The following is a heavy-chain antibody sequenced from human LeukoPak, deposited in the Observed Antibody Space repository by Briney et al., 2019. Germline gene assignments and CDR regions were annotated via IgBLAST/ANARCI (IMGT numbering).Heavy chain of an antibody. Sequence: SQTLSLTCDISGDSVSSNSVAWNWIRQSPSRGLEWLGRTYYRSKWFNDYAVSVKSRLTINPDTSKNQFSLHLNSMTPEDTAVYYCTRHEDWYGYYYMDVWGKGTTVTVSS. D-gene: IGHD3/OR15-3a*01. CDR3: TRHEDWYGYYYMDV. J-gene: IGHJ6*03. V-gene: IGHV6-1*01. CDR2: TYYRSKWFN. CDR1: GDSVSSNSVA.